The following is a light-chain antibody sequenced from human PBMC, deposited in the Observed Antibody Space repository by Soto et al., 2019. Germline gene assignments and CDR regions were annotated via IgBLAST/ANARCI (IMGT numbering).Light chain of an antibody. CDR3: QQYESTPPA. Sequence: DIVMTQSPDSLAVSLGERATINCKSSQSVLYSSNNKNYLAWYQQRPGQPPKLLIYWASTRESGVPDRFSGRGSGTDFALTSTSLQAEDVAVYYCQQYESTPPAFGQGNKVE. V-gene: IGKV4-1*01. CDR2: WAS. CDR1: QSVLYSSNNKNY. J-gene: IGKJ2*01.